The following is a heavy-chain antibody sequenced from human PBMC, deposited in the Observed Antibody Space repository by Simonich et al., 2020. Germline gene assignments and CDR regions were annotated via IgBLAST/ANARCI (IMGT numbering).Heavy chain of an antibody. CDR1: GGSFSGYY. J-gene: IGHJ1*01. CDR2: INHSGST. V-gene: IGHV4-34*01. Sequence: QVQLQQWGAGLLKPSETLSLTCAVYGGSFSGYYWSWIRQPPGKGLEWLGEINHSGSTNYKPSPKSRVTISVDTSKNQFSLKLGSVTAADTAVYYCARGLRVAAASTAFQHWGQGTLVTVSS. D-gene: IGHD6-13*01. CDR3: ARGLRVAAASTAFQH.